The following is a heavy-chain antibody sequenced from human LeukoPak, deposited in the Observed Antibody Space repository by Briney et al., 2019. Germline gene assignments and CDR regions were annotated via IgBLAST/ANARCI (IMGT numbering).Heavy chain of an antibody. CDR2: ISSSGLDT. D-gene: IGHD5-12*01. V-gene: IGHV3-23*01. CDR1: EFTFSSFA. Sequence: PGGSLRLSCAASEFTFSSFAMSWVRQTPGKGLEWVSSISSSGLDTYYADSVKGRFTISRDNSKNTLYLQMNSLRAEDTAVYYCARDIVGDIVATTLDYWGQGTLVTVSS. CDR3: ARDIVGDIVATTLDY. J-gene: IGHJ4*02.